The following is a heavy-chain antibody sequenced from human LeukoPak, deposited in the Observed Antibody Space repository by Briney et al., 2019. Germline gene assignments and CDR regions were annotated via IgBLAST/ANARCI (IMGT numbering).Heavy chain of an antibody. CDR2: ISSSSSYI. Sequence: GGSLRLSCAVSGITLSNYGMSWVRKAPGKGLEWVSSISSSSSYIYYADSVKGRFTISRDNAKNSLYLQMNSLRAEDTAVYYCARDQEWELLSNIDYWGQGTLVTVSS. CDR1: GITLSNYG. CDR3: ARDQEWELLSNIDY. V-gene: IGHV3-21*01. J-gene: IGHJ4*02. D-gene: IGHD1-26*01.